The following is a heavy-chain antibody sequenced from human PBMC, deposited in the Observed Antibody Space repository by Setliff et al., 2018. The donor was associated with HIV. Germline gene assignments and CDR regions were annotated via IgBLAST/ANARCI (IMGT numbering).Heavy chain of an antibody. J-gene: IGHJ5*02. D-gene: IGHD3-3*01. CDR1: GYTFTNYA. Sequence: ASVKVSCKASGYTFTNYAIHWVRQAPPAPGQRLEWMGLINTDNHHTRYSQKFQARVTFTRDTSASTAYMDLSNLTSEDTAVYYCARLVGPYYDFWSGFQVWFDPWGQGTLVTVSS. CDR2: INTDNHHT. CDR3: ARLVGPYYDFWSGFQVWFDP. V-gene: IGHV1-3*04.